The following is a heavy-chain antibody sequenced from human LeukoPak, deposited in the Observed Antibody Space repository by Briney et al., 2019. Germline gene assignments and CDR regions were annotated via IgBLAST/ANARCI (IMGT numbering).Heavy chain of an antibody. CDR3: ARTPTATDSSGYGYYYYGMDV. V-gene: IGHV4-59*01. D-gene: IGHD3-22*01. CDR2: IFYGGST. Sequence: SETLSLTCTVSGGSISSYYWSWIRQPPGKGLEWIGYIFYGGSTNYNPSLKSRVTISVDTSKNQFSLKLSSVTAADTAVYYCARTPTATDSSGYGYYYYGMDVWGQGTTVTVSS. CDR1: GGSISSYY. J-gene: IGHJ6*02.